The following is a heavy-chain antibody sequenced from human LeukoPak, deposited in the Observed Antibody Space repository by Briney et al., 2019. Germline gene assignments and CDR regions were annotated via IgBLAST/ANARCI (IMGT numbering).Heavy chain of an antibody. Sequence: GGSLRLSCAASGFTFDDYAMSWVRQAPGEGLEWVSGINWRGVSTGYADSVKCRFTISRDNTKNSLFLQMNSLRAEDTAFYYCAKGKDTLNPYWYFDVWGRGTLVTVSS. V-gene: IGHV3-20*04. CDR2: INWRGVST. CDR1: GFTFDDYA. J-gene: IGHJ2*01. D-gene: IGHD2-15*01. CDR3: AKGKDTLNPYWYFDV.